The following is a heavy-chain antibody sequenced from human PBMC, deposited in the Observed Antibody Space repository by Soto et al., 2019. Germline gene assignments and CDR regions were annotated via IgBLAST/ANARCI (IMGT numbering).Heavy chain of an antibody. CDR1: GFTFSIYG. CDR2: ISGSGGST. V-gene: IGHV3-23*01. Sequence: SLRLSCAASGFTFSIYGMTWVRQAPGKGLEWVSAISGSGGSTYYADSVKGRFTISRDNSKNTLYLQMHSLRAEDTAVYYCAKDLDGFYDSSGYPLDYWGQGTLVTVSS. D-gene: IGHD3-22*01. J-gene: IGHJ4*02. CDR3: AKDLDGFYDSSGYPLDY.